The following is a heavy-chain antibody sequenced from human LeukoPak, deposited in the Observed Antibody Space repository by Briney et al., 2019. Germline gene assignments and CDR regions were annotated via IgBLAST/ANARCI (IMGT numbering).Heavy chain of an antibody. V-gene: IGHV3-13*01. D-gene: IGHD4-23*01. CDR2: IGTAGDT. CDR1: GFTFSSYD. J-gene: IGHJ3*02. Sequence: PGGSLRLSCAAFGFTFSSYDMHWVRQATGKGLEWVSAIGTAGDTYYPGSVKGRFTISRENAKNSLYLQMNSLRAGDTAVYYCARAPPYGGNSYAFDIWGQGTMVTVSS. CDR3: ARAPPYGGNSYAFDI.